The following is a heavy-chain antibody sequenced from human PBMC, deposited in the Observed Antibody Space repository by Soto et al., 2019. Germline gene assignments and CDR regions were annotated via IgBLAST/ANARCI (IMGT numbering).Heavy chain of an antibody. CDR1: RDTFNKYA. J-gene: IGHJ6*02. V-gene: IGHV1-69*01. D-gene: IGHD3-16*01. CDR2: IIPIFSSR. Sequence: QVQLVQSGAEVEKPGSSVKVSCKTSRDTFNKYAFNWVRQAPGQGLEWMGWIIPIFSSRNYAEKFQGRVTITADDSTSTAYMELGSLRFEDTAVYYCARGETYLGVWGQGTTVTVSS. CDR3: ARGETYLGV.